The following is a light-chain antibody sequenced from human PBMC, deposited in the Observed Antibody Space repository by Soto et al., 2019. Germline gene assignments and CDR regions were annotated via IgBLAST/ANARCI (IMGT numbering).Light chain of an antibody. J-gene: IGLJ1*01. V-gene: IGLV2-23*02. CDR1: SSDVGNYKY. CDR2: EVS. Sequence: QSALTQPASVSGSPGQSITISCTGTSSDVGNYKYVSWYQQHPGKAPKLMIYEVSNRPSGVSNRFSGSKSGNTASLTISGLQAEDEADYYCCSYAGSSTFVFGTGTQLTVL. CDR3: CSYAGSSTFV.